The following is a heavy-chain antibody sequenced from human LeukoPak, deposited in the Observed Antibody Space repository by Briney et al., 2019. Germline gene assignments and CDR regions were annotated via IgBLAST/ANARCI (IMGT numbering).Heavy chain of an antibody. J-gene: IGHJ4*02. CDR2: IIPIFGTA. Sequence: VASVKVSCKASGGTFSSYAISWVRQAPGQGLEWMGRIIPIFGTANYAQKFQGRVTITADKSTSTAYMELSSLRSEDTAVYYCAEEYYYDSSGYYSDYWGQGTLVTVSS. V-gene: IGHV1-69*06. CDR3: AEEYYYDSSGYYSDY. CDR1: GGTFSSYA. D-gene: IGHD3-22*01.